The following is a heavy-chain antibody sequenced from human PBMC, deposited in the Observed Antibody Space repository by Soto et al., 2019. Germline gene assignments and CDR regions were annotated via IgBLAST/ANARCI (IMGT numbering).Heavy chain of an antibody. D-gene: IGHD2-2*01. J-gene: IGHJ4*02. Sequence: PSQTQRLTWTVAGGSIRGRSYHWSWIRQPPGKGLEWIGYIYYSGSTNYNPSLKSRVTISVDTSKNQFSLKLSSVTAADTAVYYCAIVGCISTSCQKGPFEYWGQGTLVTGSP. V-gene: IGHV4-61*01. CDR3: AIVGCISTSCQKGPFEY. CDR1: GGSIRGRSYH. CDR2: IYYSGST.